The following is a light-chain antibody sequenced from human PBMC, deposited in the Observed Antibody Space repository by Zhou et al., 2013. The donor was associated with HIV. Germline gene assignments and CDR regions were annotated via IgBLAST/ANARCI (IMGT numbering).Light chain of an antibody. V-gene: IGKV3-20*01. CDR3: HQYGGAPPDT. CDR1: QSIKSTY. CDR2: DAS. J-gene: IGKJ2*01. Sequence: EIVLTQSPGTLSLSPGETATLSCRASQSIKSTYLAWYQQKPGQAPRLLIYDASSRATGIPDRFSGSGSGTDFTLTISRLEPEDFAVYYCHQYGGAPPDTFGQGTKLAIK.